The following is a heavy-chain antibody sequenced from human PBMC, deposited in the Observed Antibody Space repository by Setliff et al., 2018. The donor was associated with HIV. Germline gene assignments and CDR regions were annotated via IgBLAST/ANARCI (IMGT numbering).Heavy chain of an antibody. Sequence: SETLSLTCTVSGGSISSHYWSWVRQPPGRGLEWIGYIYYSGSTNYNPSLKSRVTISVDTSKNQFSLKLSSVTAADTAVYYCARKHLFNVFDYWGQGTLVTVSS. CDR3: ARKHLFNVFDY. CDR2: IYYSGST. D-gene: IGHD2-8*01. CDR1: GGSISSHY. V-gene: IGHV4-59*11. J-gene: IGHJ4*02.